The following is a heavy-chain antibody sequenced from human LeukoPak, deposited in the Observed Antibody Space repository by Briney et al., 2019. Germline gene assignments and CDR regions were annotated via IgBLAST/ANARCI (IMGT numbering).Heavy chain of an antibody. CDR3: ARTRYYYNSRSYGAPYYFDY. CDR1: GGSISSSSYY. D-gene: IGHD3-10*01. Sequence: SETLSLACTGSGGSISSSSYYWGWIRQPPGKGLEWIGSIYYSGSTYYNPSLKSRVTISVDTSKNQFSLKLSSVTAADTAVYYCARTRYYYNSRSYGAPYYFDYWGQGTLVTVSS. J-gene: IGHJ4*02. V-gene: IGHV4-39*01. CDR2: IYYSGST.